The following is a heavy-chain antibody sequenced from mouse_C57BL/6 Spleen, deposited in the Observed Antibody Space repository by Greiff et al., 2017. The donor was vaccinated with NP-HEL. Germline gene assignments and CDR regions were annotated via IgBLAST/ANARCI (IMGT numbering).Heavy chain of an antibody. Sequence: EVQLQESGPGLVKPSQSLSLTCSVTGYSITSGYYWNWIRQFPGNKLEWMGYISYDGSNNYNPSLKNRISITRDTSKNQFFLKLNSVTTEDTATYYCARWGLRRDYFDYWGQSTTLTVSS. CDR1: GYSITSGYY. V-gene: IGHV3-6*01. CDR2: ISYDGSN. J-gene: IGHJ2*01. CDR3: ARWGLRRDYFDY. D-gene: IGHD2-2*01.